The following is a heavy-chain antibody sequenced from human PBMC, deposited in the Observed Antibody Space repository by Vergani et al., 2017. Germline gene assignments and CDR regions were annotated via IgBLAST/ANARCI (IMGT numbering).Heavy chain of an antibody. CDR2: IYHSGST. V-gene: IGHV4-38-2*02. Sequence: QVQLQESGPGLVKPSETLSLTCTVSGYSISSGYYWDWIRQPPGKGLEWIGSIYHSGSTYYNPSLKSRVTISVDTSKNQFSLKLSSVTAADTAVYYCARDHADTAIDYWGQGTLVTVSS. CDR1: GYSISSGYY. J-gene: IGHJ4*02. CDR3: ARDHADTAIDY. D-gene: IGHD5-18*01.